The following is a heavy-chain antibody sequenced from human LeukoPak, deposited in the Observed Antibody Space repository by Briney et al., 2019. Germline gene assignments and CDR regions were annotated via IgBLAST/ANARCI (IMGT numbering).Heavy chain of an antibody. CDR3: ARVARCTSCFDVDY. CDR2: IHYSGST. CDR1: GGSISSYY. V-gene: IGHV4-59*01. D-gene: IGHD2-2*01. J-gene: IGHJ4*02. Sequence: SETLSLTCTVSGGSISSYYWSWIRQPPGKGLEWIGYIHYSGSTNYNPSLKSRLTISVETSKNQFSLKLRSVTAADTAVYYCARVARCTSCFDVDYWGQGTLVTVSS.